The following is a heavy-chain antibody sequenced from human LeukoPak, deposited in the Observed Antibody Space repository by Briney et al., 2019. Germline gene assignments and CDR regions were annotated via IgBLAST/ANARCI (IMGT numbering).Heavy chain of an antibody. CDR2: IKQDGSEK. CDR1: GFTFSSYS. Sequence: GGSLRLSCAASGFTFSSYSMNWVRQAPGKGLEWVANIKQDGSEKHYVDSVKGRFTVSRDNAKNSFYLQMNSLRAEDTAVYYCARDADLGATIIGAFDIWGQGTMVTVSS. CDR3: ARDADLGATIIGAFDI. D-gene: IGHD5-12*01. J-gene: IGHJ3*02. V-gene: IGHV3-7*01.